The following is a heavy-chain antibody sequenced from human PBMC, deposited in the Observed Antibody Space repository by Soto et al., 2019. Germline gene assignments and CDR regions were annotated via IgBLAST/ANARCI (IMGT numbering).Heavy chain of an antibody. D-gene: IGHD1-26*01. CDR2: FGIGGDT. J-gene: IGHJ5*02. CDR3: VRAGGVGATWSWFDP. CDR1: GFRFSNYD. Sequence: EVQLVESGGGLVQPGGSLRLSCAASGFRFSNYDMHWVRLITGKGLEWVAAFGIGGDTYFPDSVKGRFTISRENVKNSLYLQMNSLRAEDTAVYYCVRAGGVGATWSWFDPWGQGTLVTVSS. V-gene: IGHV3-13*01.